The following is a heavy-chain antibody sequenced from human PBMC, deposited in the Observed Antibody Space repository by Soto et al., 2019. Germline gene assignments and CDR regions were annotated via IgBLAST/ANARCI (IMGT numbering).Heavy chain of an antibody. CDR3: ARDWTTAGPSSVDY. Sequence: GGSLTLSCAASGFSFSRYWMHWVRQGPGKGLVWVSRISTDGSDIRYADSVKGRFTISRDNAKNTMYLQMNSLRVEDTAVYFCARDWTTAGPSSVDYWGQGTVVTVSS. V-gene: IGHV3-74*01. CDR1: GFSFSRYW. CDR2: ISTDGSDI. J-gene: IGHJ4*02. D-gene: IGHD6-13*01.